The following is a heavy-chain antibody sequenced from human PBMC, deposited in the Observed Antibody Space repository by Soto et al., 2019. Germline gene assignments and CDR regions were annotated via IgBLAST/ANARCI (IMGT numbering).Heavy chain of an antibody. CDR1: GFTFSSYA. CDR2: ISYDGSNK. V-gene: IGHV3-30-3*01. CDR3: AREGVVVVVVAALDY. Sequence: GGSLRLSCAASGFTFSSYAMHWVRQAPGKGLEWVAVISYDGSNKYYADSVKGRFTISRDNSKNTLYLQMNSLRAEDTAVYYCAREGVVVVVVAALDYWGQGTLVTVSS. D-gene: IGHD2-15*01. J-gene: IGHJ4*02.